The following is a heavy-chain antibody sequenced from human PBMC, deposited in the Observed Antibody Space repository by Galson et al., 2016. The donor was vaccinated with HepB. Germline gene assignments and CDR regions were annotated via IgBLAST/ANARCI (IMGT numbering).Heavy chain of an antibody. CDR2: IFHTGST. J-gene: IGHJ4*02. V-gene: IGHV4/OR15-8*02. D-gene: IGHD3-9*01. CDR3: AKVSDILTAYSYYFDY. Sequence: SWVRQPPGKGLEWIGEIFHTGSTNYNASLKSRLTMSIDKSENQFSLKLSSVTAADTAVYYCAKVSDILTAYSYYFDYWGQGILVTVSS.